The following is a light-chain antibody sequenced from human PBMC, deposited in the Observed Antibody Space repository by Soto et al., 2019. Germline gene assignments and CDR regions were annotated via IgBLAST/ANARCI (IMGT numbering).Light chain of an antibody. CDR1: QSLSTN. V-gene: IGKV3-15*01. CDR2: GAS. Sequence: EIEMTQSPATLPVSPGERATLSCRASQSLSTNLAWYQQKPGQAPRLLTYGASTRAPGFPARFTGSGSGTEFTLTIRSLQSEDFAVYYCQQYNDWPSNTFGQGTKLEIK. J-gene: IGKJ2*01. CDR3: QQYNDWPSNT.